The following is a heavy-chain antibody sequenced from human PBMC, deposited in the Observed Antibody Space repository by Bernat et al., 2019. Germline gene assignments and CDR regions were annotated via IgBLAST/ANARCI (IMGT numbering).Heavy chain of an antibody. V-gene: IGHV3-7*04. CDR3: ARDVQNILAKAVGSDK. J-gene: IGHJ4*02. Sequence: EAQLVESGGGLVKPGGSLRLSCAASGFIFSNYWMSWVRQAPGKGLEWVANINQDGGEKYYADSVKGRFTISRDNAKNSLYLQMNSLRAEDTAVFYCARDVQNILAKAVGSDKWGQGTLVTVSS. CDR1: GFIFSNYW. D-gene: IGHD5-12*01. CDR2: INQDGGEK.